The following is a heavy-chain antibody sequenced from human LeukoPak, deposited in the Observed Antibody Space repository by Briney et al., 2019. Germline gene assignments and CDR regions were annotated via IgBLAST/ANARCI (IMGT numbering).Heavy chain of an antibody. Sequence: ASVKVSCKASGYTFTSYGISWVRQAPGQGLEWMGWISAYNGNTNYAQKLQGRVTMTEDTSTDTAYMELSSLRSEDTAVYYCATSSSSLDYWGQGTLVTVSS. CDR1: GYTFTSYG. V-gene: IGHV1-18*01. J-gene: IGHJ4*02. CDR2: ISAYNGNT. D-gene: IGHD6-13*01. CDR3: ATSSSSLDY.